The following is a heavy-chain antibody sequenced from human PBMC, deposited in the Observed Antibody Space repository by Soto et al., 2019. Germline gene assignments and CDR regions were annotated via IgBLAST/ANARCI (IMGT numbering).Heavy chain of an antibody. V-gene: IGHV1-46*01. CDR1: GYTFTNYY. Sequence: ASVKVSCKASGYTFTNYYIHWVRQAPGQGLEWMGIINPTVGTTTYAQKLQGRVTMTRDTSTSTVYMELSSLRAEDTAVYYCAKVRSSGWLRYYYYGMDVWGQGTTVTVSS. J-gene: IGHJ6*02. CDR2: INPTVGTT. D-gene: IGHD6-19*01. CDR3: AKVRSSGWLRYYYYGMDV.